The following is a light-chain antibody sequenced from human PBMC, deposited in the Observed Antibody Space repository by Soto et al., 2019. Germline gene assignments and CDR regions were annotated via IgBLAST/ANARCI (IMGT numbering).Light chain of an antibody. Sequence: QSALTQPRSVSGSPGQSVTISCTGTNSDVGTYNYVSWYQQHPGEAPKLIIYDVTKRPSGVPDRFSGSKSGNTSSLIISGHQAAAEAEYYCCCCSYAGSSSFRVLFGGGTKLTVL. J-gene: IGLJ2*01. CDR1: NSDVGTYNY. CDR2: DVT. V-gene: IGLV2-11*01. CDR3: CSYAGSSSFRVL.